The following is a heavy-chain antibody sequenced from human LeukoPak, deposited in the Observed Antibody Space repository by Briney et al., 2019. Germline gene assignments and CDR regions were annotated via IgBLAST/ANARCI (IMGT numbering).Heavy chain of an antibody. CDR3: AKSPYDYVWGSYPPDAFDI. V-gene: IGHV3-74*01. Sequence: PGGSLRLSCAASGFTFSSYWMHWVRQAPGKGLVWVSRINTDGSSTSYADSVKGRFTISRDNSKNTLYLQMNSLRAEDTAVYYCAKSPYDYVWGSYPPDAFDIWGQGTMVTVSS. CDR1: GFTFSSYW. D-gene: IGHD3-16*02. CDR2: INTDGSST. J-gene: IGHJ3*02.